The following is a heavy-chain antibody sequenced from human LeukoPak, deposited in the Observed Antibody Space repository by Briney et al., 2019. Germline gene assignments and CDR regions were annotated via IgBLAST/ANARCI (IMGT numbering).Heavy chain of an antibody. CDR3: ARIGTTTRGPAGLDV. CDR1: GFTFSSYE. V-gene: IGHV3-48*03. J-gene: IGHJ6*02. Sequence: DPGGSLTLSCAASGFTFSSYEMNWVRQAPGKGLEWVSYIASGGGANRFYSESVKGRFTISRDNAKNSLHLHMNSLRAEDTGVYYCARIGTTTRGPAGLDVWGQGTTVTVSS. D-gene: IGHD2/OR15-2a*01. CDR2: IASGGGANR.